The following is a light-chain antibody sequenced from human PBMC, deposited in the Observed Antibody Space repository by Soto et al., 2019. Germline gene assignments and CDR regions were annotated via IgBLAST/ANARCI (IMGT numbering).Light chain of an antibody. J-gene: IGLJ3*02. CDR3: QVWDSASDQWV. CDR2: DDK. CDR1: GIGGKS. Sequence: SYELTQPTSVSVAPGQTAKITCGGDGIGGKSVHWYQQRPGQAPLLVVFDDKDQPSGIPERFSGSNSGDTTTLSISRVQVGDEADYYCQVWDSASDQWVFGGGTKVTVL. V-gene: IGLV3-21*02.